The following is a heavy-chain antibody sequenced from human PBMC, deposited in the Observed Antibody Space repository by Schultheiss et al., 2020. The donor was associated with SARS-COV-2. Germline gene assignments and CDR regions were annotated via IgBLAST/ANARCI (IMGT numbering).Heavy chain of an antibody. J-gene: IGHJ4*02. CDR1: GFTFDDYA. D-gene: IGHD3-3*01. CDR2: ISWNSGSI. Sequence: GGSLRLSCAASGFTFDDYAMHWARQAPGKGLEWVSGISWNSGSIGYADSVKGRFTISRDNAKNSLYLQMNSLRAEDTALYYCAKDKAVGITIFGVGMGYFDYWGQGTLVTVSS. CDR3: AKDKAVGITIFGVGMGYFDY. V-gene: IGHV3-9*01.